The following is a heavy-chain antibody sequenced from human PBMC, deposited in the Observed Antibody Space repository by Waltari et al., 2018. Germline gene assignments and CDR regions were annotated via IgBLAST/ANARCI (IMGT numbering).Heavy chain of an antibody. CDR2: IIPIFGTA. CDR1: GGTFSSYA. CDR3: ASGDYYDSSSIQH. Sequence: QVQLVQSGAEVKKPGSSVKFSCKASGGTFSSYALTWVRPAPGQGLEWMGGIIPIFGTAHYAQKFQGRVTITTDESTSTAYMELSSLRSEETGVYYCASGDYYDSSSIQHWGQGTLVTISS. J-gene: IGHJ1*01. V-gene: IGHV1-69*05. D-gene: IGHD3-22*01.